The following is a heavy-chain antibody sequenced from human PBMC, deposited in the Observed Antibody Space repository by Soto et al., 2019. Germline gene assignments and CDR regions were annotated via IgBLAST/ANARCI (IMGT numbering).Heavy chain of an antibody. CDR1: GFSRSNYA. CDR2: IWYDGSNK. D-gene: IGHD3-10*01. CDR3: VRDRGSGMYYYYGMDV. J-gene: IGHJ6*02. Sequence: QVQLVESGGGVVQPGRSLRLSCAASGFSRSNYAMQWVRQAPGKGLEWVAVIWYDGSNKYYADSVKGRFTISRDNSQNTLYLQMNSLRAEDTAVYYCVRDRGSGMYYYYGMDVWGQGTTVTVSS. V-gene: IGHV3-33*01.